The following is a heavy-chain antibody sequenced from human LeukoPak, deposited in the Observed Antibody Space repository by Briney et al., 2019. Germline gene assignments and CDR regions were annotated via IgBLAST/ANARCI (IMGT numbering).Heavy chain of an antibody. J-gene: IGHJ4*02. CDR2: VYYSGTT. D-gene: IGHD6-19*01. CDR3: ARGEGIAVAGLPFDY. Sequence: SQTLSLTCTVSGGSISSGDYYWRWIRQPPGKGLEWIGYVYYSGTTYYNPSLKSRVTISVDTSKNQFSLKLSSVTAADTAVYYCARGEGIAVAGLPFDYWGQGTLVTVSS. V-gene: IGHV4-30-4*08. CDR1: GGSISSGDYY.